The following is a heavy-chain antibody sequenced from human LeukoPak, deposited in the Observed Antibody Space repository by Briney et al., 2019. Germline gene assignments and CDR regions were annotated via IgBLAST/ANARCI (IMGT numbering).Heavy chain of an antibody. D-gene: IGHD6-19*01. CDR3: ARQRDSSGWYDYYYYYYMDV. V-gene: IGHV4-30-4*07. CDR1: GGSISSGGYS. Sequence: KPSETLSLTCAVSGGSISSGGYSWSWIRQPPGKGLEWIGYIYYSGSTYYNPSLKSRVTISVDTSKNQFSLKLSSVTAADTAVYYCARQRDSSGWYDYYYYYYMDVWGKGTTVTISS. CDR2: IYYSGST. J-gene: IGHJ6*03.